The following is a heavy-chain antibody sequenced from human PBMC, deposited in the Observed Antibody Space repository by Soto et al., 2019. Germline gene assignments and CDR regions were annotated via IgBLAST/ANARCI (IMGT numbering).Heavy chain of an antibody. CDR2: IFSNDEK. CDR3: ARIGDSSGWYYFDY. J-gene: IGHJ4*02. Sequence: SGPTLVNPTETLTLTCTVSGFSLSNARMGVSWIRQPPGKALEWLAHIFSNDEKSYSTSLKSRLTISKDTSKSQVVLTMTNMDPVDTATYYCARIGDSSGWYYFDYWGQGTLVTVSS. CDR1: GFSLSNARMG. D-gene: IGHD6-19*01. V-gene: IGHV2-26*01.